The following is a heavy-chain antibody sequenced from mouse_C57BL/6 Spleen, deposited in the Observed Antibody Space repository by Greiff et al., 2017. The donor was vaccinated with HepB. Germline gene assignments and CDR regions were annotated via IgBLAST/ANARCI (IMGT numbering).Heavy chain of an antibody. CDR2: ISYSGST. J-gene: IGHJ1*03. Sequence: EVMLVESGPGLAKPSQTLSLTCSVTGYSITSDYWNWIRKFPGNKLEYMGYISYSGSTYYNPSLKRRISITRDTSKNQYYLQLNSVTTEDTATYYCARKDGSSYGWYFDVWGTGTTVTVSS. D-gene: IGHD1-1*01. CDR1: GYSITSDY. CDR3: ARKDGSSYGWYFDV. V-gene: IGHV3-8*01.